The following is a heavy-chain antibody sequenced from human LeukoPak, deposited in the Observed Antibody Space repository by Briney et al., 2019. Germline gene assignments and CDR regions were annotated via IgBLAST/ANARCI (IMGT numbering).Heavy chain of an antibody. CDR2: IYYSGST. Sequence: SETLSLTCTVSGGSISSSSYYWGWIRQPPGKGLEWIGSIYYSGSTYYNPSLKSRVTISVDTSKNQFSLKLSSVTAADTAVYYCAGYPFYVSSADAFDIWGQGTMVTVSS. J-gene: IGHJ3*02. D-gene: IGHD3-22*01. CDR3: AGYPFYVSSADAFDI. V-gene: IGHV4-39*01. CDR1: GGSISSSSYY.